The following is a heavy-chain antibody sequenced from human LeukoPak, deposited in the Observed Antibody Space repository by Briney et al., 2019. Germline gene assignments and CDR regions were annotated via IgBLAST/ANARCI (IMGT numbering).Heavy chain of an antibody. CDR1: VITFSSDS. CDR2: IIISITYI. J-gene: IGHJ4*02. V-gene: IGHV3-21*01. CDR3: ARPLSPGAYSYGFAY. Sequence: GGALRLSCAATVITFSSDSMNWVLQAPGKGLECVSSIIISITYIYYADSVKGRVTISIDNVKNSLYLQMNSLRAEQTAVYYCARPLSPGAYSYGFAYWGQGSLVTVSS. D-gene: IGHD5-18*01.